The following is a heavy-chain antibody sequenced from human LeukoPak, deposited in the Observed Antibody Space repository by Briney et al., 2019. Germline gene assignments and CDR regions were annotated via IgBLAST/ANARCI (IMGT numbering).Heavy chain of an antibody. CDR1: AFTFSNLW. CDR3: ARDNHYDRSGYIWAFDM. Sequence: GGSLRLSCAASAFTFSNLWMSWVRQAPGNGLEWVASIKQDGGEKFYVDSVKGRFTISRDNAKNSLYLEMNSLRVEDTAVYYCARDNHYDRSGYIWAFDMWGQGTMVTVSS. D-gene: IGHD3-22*01. CDR2: IKQDGGEK. J-gene: IGHJ3*02. V-gene: IGHV3-7*04.